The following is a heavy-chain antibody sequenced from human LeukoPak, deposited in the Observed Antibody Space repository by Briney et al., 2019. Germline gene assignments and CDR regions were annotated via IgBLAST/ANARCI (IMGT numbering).Heavy chain of an antibody. J-gene: IGHJ4*02. CDR2: ISGSGGST. CDR1: GFTFSSYA. D-gene: IGHD3-10*01. Sequence: GGSLRLSCAASGFTFSSYAMSWVRQAPGKGLEWVSAISGSGGSTYYADSVKGRLTISRDNSKNTLYLQMNSLRAEDTAVYYCAKGGGFMVRGVMFDYWGQGTLVTVSS. V-gene: IGHV3-23*01. CDR3: AKGGGFMVRGVMFDY.